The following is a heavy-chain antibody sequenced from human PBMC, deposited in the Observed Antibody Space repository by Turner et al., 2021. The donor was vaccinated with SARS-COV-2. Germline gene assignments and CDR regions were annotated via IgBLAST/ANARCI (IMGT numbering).Heavy chain of an antibody. V-gene: IGHV3-30*04. J-gene: IGHJ5*02. CDR1: GFTFSSYA. D-gene: IGHD6-13*01. CDR3: ARDLFIAAAGMAFDP. CDR2: ISYDGSNK. Sequence: QVQLVESGGGVVQPGRSLRLSCAASGFTFSSYAMHWVRQAPGKGLEWVAVISYDGSNKYYADSVKGRFTISRDNSKNTLYLQMNSLRAEDTAVYYCARDLFIAAAGMAFDPWGQGTLVTVSS.